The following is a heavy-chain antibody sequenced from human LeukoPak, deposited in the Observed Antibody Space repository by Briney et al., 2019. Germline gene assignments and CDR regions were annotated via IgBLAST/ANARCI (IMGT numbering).Heavy chain of an antibody. CDR2: IYYSGST. CDR1: GGSISSYY. J-gene: IGHJ4*02. Sequence: PSETLSLTCTVSGGSISSYYWSWIRQPPGKGLEWIGYIYYSGSTNYNPSLKSRVTISVDTSKNQFSLKLSSVTAADTAVYYCARERNTNLQYYFDYWGQGTLVTVSS. D-gene: IGHD4-11*01. V-gene: IGHV4-59*12. CDR3: ARERNTNLQYYFDY.